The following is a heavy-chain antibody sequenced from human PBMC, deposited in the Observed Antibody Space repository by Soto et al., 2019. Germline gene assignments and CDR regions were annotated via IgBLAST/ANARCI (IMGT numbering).Heavy chain of an antibody. Sequence: QVRLHESGPGIVKPSQTLSLTCSVSGGSISGGGYYWSWLRQFPGQALEWIGYIHDHGTTHYNPSLQGRLAIAVDTSKNHSSLTLSSLTAADTAFYFCARKAGTFTTISGRDRYNSFDSWGQGSLVTVSA. CDR1: GGSISGGGYY. CDR3: ARKAGTFTTISGRDRYNSFDS. D-gene: IGHD6-19*01. V-gene: IGHV4-31*03. CDR2: IHDHGTT. J-gene: IGHJ5*01.